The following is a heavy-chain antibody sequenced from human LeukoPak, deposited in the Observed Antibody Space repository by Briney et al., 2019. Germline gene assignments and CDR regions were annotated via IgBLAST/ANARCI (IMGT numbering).Heavy chain of an antibody. D-gene: IGHD3/OR15-3a*01. CDR3: ARGTGIHGLDL. V-gene: IGHV1-69*04. CDR1: GGTFSSYS. CDR2: PLPSLNLT. Sequence: SVKVSCKASGGTFSSYSINWVRQAPGQGLEWMGRPLPSLNLTNYAQKFQDRVTFIADTSTSTAYMKLTTLQSEDTAIYYCARGTGIHGLDLWGQGSLVTVSS. J-gene: IGHJ4*02.